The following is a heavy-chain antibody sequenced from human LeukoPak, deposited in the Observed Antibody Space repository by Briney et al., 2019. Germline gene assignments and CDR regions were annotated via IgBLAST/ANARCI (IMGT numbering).Heavy chain of an antibody. CDR2: IYYSGST. CDR3: ARDLSIAAAGDYYYYGMDV. D-gene: IGHD6-13*01. V-gene: IGHV4-59*01. Sequence: SETLSLTCTVSGGSISSYYWSWIRQPPGKGLEWIGCIYYSGSTNYNPSLKSRVTISVDTSKNQFSLKLSSVTAADTAVYYCARDLSIAAAGDYYYYGMDVWGQGTTVTVSS. J-gene: IGHJ6*02. CDR1: GGSISSYY.